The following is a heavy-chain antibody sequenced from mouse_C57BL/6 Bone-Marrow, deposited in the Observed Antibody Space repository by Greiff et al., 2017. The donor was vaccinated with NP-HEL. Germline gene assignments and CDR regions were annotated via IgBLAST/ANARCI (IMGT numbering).Heavy chain of an antibody. CDR1: GYTFTSYG. J-gene: IGHJ4*01. V-gene: IGHV1-81*01. D-gene: IGHD1-1*01. CDR2: IYPRSGNT. CDR3: ARSAYYYGSSPYYAMDY. Sequence: QVQLQQSGAELARPGASVKLSCKASGYTFTSYGISWVKQRTGQGLEWIGEIYPRSGNTYYNEKFKGKATLTADNSSSTAYMELRSLTSEDSAVYFCARSAYYYGSSPYYAMDYWGQGTSVTVSS.